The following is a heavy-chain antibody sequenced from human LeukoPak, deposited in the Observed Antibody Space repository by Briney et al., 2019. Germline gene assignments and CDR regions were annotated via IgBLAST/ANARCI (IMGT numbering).Heavy chain of an antibody. CDR1: GFTFSTYA. D-gene: IGHD6-13*01. CDR2: MTVTGSGGAT. CDR3: SRTITGYSSSWYGGAFDI. V-gene: IGHV3-23*01. J-gene: IGHJ3*02. Sequence: GGSLRLSCEASGFTFSTYAMMWVRQAPGKGLEWVSAMTVTGSGGATQYADSVKGRFTISRDNAKNSLYLQMNSLRAEDMALYYCSRTITGYSSSWYGGAFDIWGQGTMVTVSS.